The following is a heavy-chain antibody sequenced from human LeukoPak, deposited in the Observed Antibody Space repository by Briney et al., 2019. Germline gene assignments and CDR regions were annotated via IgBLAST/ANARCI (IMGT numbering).Heavy chain of an antibody. D-gene: IGHD3-22*01. V-gene: IGHV3-33*06. CDR3: AKSVYRITMIPYVDY. CDR1: GFTSSSYG. CDR2: IWYDGSNK. Sequence: GGSLSLSCAASGFTSSSYGMHWVRQAPGKGLEWVAVIWYDGSNKYYADSVKGRFTIPRDNSKNTLYLQMNSLRAEDTAVYYCAKSVYRITMIPYVDYWGQGTLVTVSS. J-gene: IGHJ4*02.